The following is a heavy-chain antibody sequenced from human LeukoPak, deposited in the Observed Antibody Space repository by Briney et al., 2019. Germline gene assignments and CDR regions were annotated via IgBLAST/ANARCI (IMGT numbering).Heavy chain of an antibody. Sequence: ASVKVSCKASGYTFTGYYMHWVRQAPGQGLEWMGWIDPNSGGTNYAQKFQGRVTMTRDTSISTAYMELSRLRSVDTAVYYCARDRGKQRSTYYFDYWGQGTLVTVSS. V-gene: IGHV1-2*02. CDR2: IDPNSGGT. CDR3: ARDRGKQRSTYYFDY. CDR1: GYTFTGYY. D-gene: IGHD6-25*01. J-gene: IGHJ4*02.